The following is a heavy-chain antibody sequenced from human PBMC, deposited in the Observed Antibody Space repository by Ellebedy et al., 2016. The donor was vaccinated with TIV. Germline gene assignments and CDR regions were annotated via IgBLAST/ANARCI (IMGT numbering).Heavy chain of an antibody. CDR2: IYHSGST. Sequence: SETLSLTXAVSGGSISSSNWWSWVRQPPGEGLEWIGEIYHSGSTHYNPSLKSRVTISVDKSKNQFSLKLSSVTAADTAVYYCARAWGFKLNYFYYGMDVWGQGTTVTVSS. J-gene: IGHJ6*02. V-gene: IGHV4-4*02. CDR1: GGSISSSNW. CDR3: ARAWGFKLNYFYYGMDV. D-gene: IGHD1-7*01.